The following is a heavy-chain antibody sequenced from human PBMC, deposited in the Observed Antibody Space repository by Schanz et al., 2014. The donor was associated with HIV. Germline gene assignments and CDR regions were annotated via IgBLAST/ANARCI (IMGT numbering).Heavy chain of an antibody. CDR1: GFTFSNYA. CDR3: AKVAIHSSGWLPFDY. Sequence: EVQLLESGGGLVQPGGSLRLSCAASGFTFSNYAMSWVRQAPGKGLEWVSSISESGGRTYYADSVNGRFTISRDNSKNTLYLQMNSLGAEDTAVYYCAKVAIHSSGWLPFDYWGQGTLVTVSS. J-gene: IGHJ4*02. V-gene: IGHV3-23*01. D-gene: IGHD6-19*01. CDR2: ISESGGRT.